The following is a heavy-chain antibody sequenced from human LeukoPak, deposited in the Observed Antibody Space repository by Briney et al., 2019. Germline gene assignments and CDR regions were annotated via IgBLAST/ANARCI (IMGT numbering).Heavy chain of an antibody. CDR2: INPSGGST. D-gene: IGHD2-2*01. CDR3: ARDQVVVVPDSQDAFDI. V-gene: IGHV1-46*01. Sequence: ASVKVSCKASGYTFTSYYMHWVRQAPGQGPEWMGIINPSGGSTSYAQKFQGRVTMTRDMSTSTVYMELSSLRSEDTAVYYCARDQVVVVPDSQDAFDIWGQGTMVTVSS. CDR1: GYTFTSYY. J-gene: IGHJ3*02.